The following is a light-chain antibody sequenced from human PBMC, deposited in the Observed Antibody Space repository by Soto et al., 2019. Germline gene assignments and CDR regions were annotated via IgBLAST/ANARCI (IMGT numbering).Light chain of an antibody. Sequence: QSVLTQPASVSGSPGQSITIYCTGTSSDVGGYNYVSWYQQHPGKAPKLLIYDVNYRPSGVSNRLSGSKSGNTASLTISGLQAEDEADYYCSSYAISSAYVFGTGTKVTVL. CDR1: SSDVGGYNY. V-gene: IGLV2-14*01. CDR2: DVN. J-gene: IGLJ1*01. CDR3: SSYAISSAYV.